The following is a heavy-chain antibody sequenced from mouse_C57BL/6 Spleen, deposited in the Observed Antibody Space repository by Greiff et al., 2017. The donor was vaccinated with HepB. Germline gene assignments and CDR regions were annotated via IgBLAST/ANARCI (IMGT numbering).Heavy chain of an antibody. CDR3: ARWFPYGSSSWYFDV. V-gene: IGHV1-53*01. CDR1: GYTFTSYW. Sequence: QVQLQQPGTELVKPGASVKLSCKASGYTFTSYWMHWVKQRPGQGLEWIGNINPSNGGTNYNEKFKSKAKLTVDKSSSTAYMQLSSLTSEDSAVYYCARWFPYGSSSWYFDVWGTGTTVTVSS. D-gene: IGHD1-1*01. CDR2: INPSNGGT. J-gene: IGHJ1*03.